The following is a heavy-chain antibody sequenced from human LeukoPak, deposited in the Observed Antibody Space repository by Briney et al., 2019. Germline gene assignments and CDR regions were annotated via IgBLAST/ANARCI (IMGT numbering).Heavy chain of an antibody. CDR1: GGSISSSSYY. J-gene: IGHJ4*02. CDR2: IYYSGST. V-gene: IGHV4-39*07. D-gene: IGHD5-18*01. CDR3: AREVRDTAMVTYYFDY. Sequence: SETLSLTCTVSGGSISSSSYYWGWIRQPPGKGLEWIGSIYYSGSTYYNPSLKSRVTTSVDTSKNQFSLKLSSVTAADTAVYYCAREVRDTAMVTYYFDYWGQGTLVTVSS.